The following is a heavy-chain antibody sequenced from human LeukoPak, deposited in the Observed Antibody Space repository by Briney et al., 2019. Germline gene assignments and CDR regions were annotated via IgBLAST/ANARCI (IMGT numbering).Heavy chain of an antibody. V-gene: IGHV4-61*02. Sequence: SQTLSLTCTVSGGSISSGHYYWTWIRHPAGKGLEWIGRIYTSGSTNYNPSLESRVTISIDTSKNQFSLKLSSVTDADTAVYYCARGYCSSTTCYGRGYFEYWGQGILVTVSS. CDR2: IYTSGST. J-gene: IGHJ4*02. CDR1: GGSISSGHYY. CDR3: ARGYCSSTTCYGRGYFEY. D-gene: IGHD2-2*01.